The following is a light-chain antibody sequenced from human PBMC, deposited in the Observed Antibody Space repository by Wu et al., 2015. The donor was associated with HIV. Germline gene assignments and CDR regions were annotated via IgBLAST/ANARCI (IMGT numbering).Light chain of an antibody. CDR1: QGISNH. Sequence: DMQMTQSPSSLSASVGDRVTITCRASQGISNHLAWYQQKPGKVPKLLIYAASTLQSGVPSRFSGSGSGTDFTLTISSLRPEDVATYYCQNYNGAPLTFGGGTKVEIK. CDR2: AAS. V-gene: IGKV1-27*01. CDR3: QNYNGAPLT. J-gene: IGKJ4*01.